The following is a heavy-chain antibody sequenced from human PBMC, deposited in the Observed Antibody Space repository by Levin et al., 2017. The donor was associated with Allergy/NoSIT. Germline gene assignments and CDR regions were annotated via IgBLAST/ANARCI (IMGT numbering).Heavy chain of an antibody. D-gene: IGHD2-15*01. CDR2: IYPSDSDT. J-gene: IGHJ4*02. V-gene: IGHV5-51*01. Sequence: TGESLKISCQGSGYSFASYWIAWVRQMPGKGLEWMGIIYPSDSDTRYSPSFQGQVTISADMSINTAYLQWNSLKASDTAMYYCARYCSGGSCLERWIAYWGQGTLVTVSS. CDR3: ARYCSGGSCLERWIAY. CDR1: GYSFASYW.